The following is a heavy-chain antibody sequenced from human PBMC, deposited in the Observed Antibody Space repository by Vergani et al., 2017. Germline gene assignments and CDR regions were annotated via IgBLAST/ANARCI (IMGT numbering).Heavy chain of an antibody. J-gene: IGHJ5*02. CDR2: INHSGST. Sequence: QVQLQQWGAGLLKPSETLSLTCAVYGGSFSGYYWSWIRQPPGKGLEWIGEINHSGSTNYNPSLKSRVTISVDTSKNQFSLKLSSVTAADTAVYYCARHRIVVVPAAIGWFDPWGQGTLVTVSS. V-gene: IGHV4-34*01. CDR3: ARHRIVVVPAAIGWFDP. D-gene: IGHD2-2*01. CDR1: GGSFSGYY.